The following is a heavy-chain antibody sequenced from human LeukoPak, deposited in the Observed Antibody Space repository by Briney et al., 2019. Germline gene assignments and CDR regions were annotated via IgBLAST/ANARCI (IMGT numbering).Heavy chain of an antibody. V-gene: IGHV3-23*01. CDR3: AKAVTMIVVGEDAFDI. CDR2: ISGSGGST. D-gene: IGHD3-22*01. Sequence: GGSLGLSCAASGFTFSSYAMSWVRQAPGKGLEWVSAISGSGGSTYYADSVKGRFTISRDNSKNTLYLQMNSLRAEDTAVYYCAKAVTMIVVGEDAFDIWGQGTMVTVSS. CDR1: GFTFSSYA. J-gene: IGHJ3*02.